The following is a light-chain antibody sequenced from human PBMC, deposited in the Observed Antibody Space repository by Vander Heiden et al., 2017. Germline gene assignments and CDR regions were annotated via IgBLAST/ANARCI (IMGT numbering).Light chain of an antibody. CDR1: QSVSSSY. CDR2: GAS. Sequence: IVLPQDPGTLSLSPGERATLSCRASQSVSSSYLAWYQQKPGQAPRLLIYGASSRATGIPDRFSGSGSGTDFTLTISRLEPEDFAVYYCQQYGSSPLYTFGQGTKLEIK. V-gene: IGKV3-20*01. J-gene: IGKJ2*01. CDR3: QQYGSSPLYT.